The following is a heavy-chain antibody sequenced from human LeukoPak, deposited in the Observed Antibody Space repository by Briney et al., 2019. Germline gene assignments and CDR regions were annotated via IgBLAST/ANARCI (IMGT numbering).Heavy chain of an antibody. Sequence: SGGSLRLSCAASGFTFSSYAMHWVRQAPGKGLEWVAVISYDGSNKYYADSVKGRFTISRDNSKNTLYLQMNSLRAEDTAVYYCARDRTGSGYPKGDYWGQGTLVTVSS. CDR2: ISYDGSNK. D-gene: IGHD3-22*01. J-gene: IGHJ4*02. V-gene: IGHV3-30*04. CDR1: GFTFSSYA. CDR3: ARDRTGSGYPKGDY.